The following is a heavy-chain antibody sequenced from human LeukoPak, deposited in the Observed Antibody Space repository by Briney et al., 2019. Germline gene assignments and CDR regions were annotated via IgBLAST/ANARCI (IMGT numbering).Heavy chain of an antibody. CDR2: ISAYNGNT. Sequence: ASVKVSCKASGYTFTSYGISWVRQAPGQGLEGMGWISAYNGNTNYAQKLQRRVTMTTDTSTSTAYMELRSLRSDDTAVYYCARDYRGFPYSSGWHLGFDPWGQGTLVTVSS. CDR1: GYTFTSYG. J-gene: IGHJ5*02. D-gene: IGHD6-19*01. V-gene: IGHV1-18*01. CDR3: ARDYRGFPYSSGWHLGFDP.